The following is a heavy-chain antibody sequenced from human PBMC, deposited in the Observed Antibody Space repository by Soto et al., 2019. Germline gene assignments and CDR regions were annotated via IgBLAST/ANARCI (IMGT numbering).Heavy chain of an antibody. CDR3: ARDPLGIAAAGSYYYYYYGMDV. J-gene: IGHJ6*02. CDR2: IIPIFGTA. Sequence: GASVKVSCKASGGTFSSYAISWVRQAPGQGLEWMGGIIPIFGTANYAQKFQGRVTITADESTSTAYMELSSLRSEDTAVYYCARDPLGIAAAGSYYYYYYGMDVWGQGTKVTVS. V-gene: IGHV1-69*13. CDR1: GGTFSSYA. D-gene: IGHD6-13*01.